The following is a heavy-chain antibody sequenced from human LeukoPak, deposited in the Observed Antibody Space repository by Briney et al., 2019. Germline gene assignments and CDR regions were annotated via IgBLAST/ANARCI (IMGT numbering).Heavy chain of an antibody. V-gene: IGHV4-59*08. CDR2: IYYSGST. Sequence: SETLSLTCTVSGGSISSYYWSWIRQPPGKGLEWIGYIYYSGSTNYNSSLKSRVTISVDTPKNQFSLKLSSVTAADTAVYYCARGIAAAEDYGMDVWGQGTTVTVSS. J-gene: IGHJ6*02. CDR1: GGSISSYY. CDR3: ARGIAAAEDYGMDV. D-gene: IGHD6-13*01.